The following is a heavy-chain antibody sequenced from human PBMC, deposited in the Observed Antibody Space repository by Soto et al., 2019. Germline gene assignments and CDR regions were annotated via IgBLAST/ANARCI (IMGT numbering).Heavy chain of an antibody. D-gene: IGHD3-10*01. V-gene: IGHV2-5*02. J-gene: IGHJ4*02. CDR1: GFSLSTSGVG. CDR2: IYWDDDK. CDR3: AHILGYYGSGTLYFDY. Sequence: QITLKESGPTLVKPTQTLTLTCTFSGFSLSTSGVGVGWIRQPPGKALEWLALIYWDDDKRYSPSLKSRLTLTXXTXKXXVVLTMTNMDPVDTATYYCAHILGYYGSGTLYFDYWGQGTLVTVSS.